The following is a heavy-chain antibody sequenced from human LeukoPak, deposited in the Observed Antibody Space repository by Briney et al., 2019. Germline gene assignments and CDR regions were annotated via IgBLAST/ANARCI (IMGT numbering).Heavy chain of an antibody. J-gene: IGHJ5*02. Sequence: PSETLSLTCTVSGGSISSYYWSWIRQPAGKGLECIGRIYTSGSTNYNPSLKSRVTMSVDTSKNQFSLNLSSVTAADTAVYYCARASMVPLYNWFDHWGQGTLVTVSS. V-gene: IGHV4-4*07. D-gene: IGHD2-8*01. CDR2: IYTSGST. CDR1: GGSISSYY. CDR3: ARASMVPLYNWFDH.